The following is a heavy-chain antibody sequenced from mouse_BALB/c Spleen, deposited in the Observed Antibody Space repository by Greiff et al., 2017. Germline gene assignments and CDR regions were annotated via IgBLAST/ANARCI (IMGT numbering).Heavy chain of an antibody. Sequence: QVQLQQSGPELVRPGVSVKISCKGSGYTFTDYAMHWVKQSHAKSLEWIGVISTYYGNTNYNQKFKGKATMTVDKSSSTAYMELARLTSEDSAIYYCAGTNGNYEGYYAMDDWGEGTSVTVSA. CDR1: GYTFTDYA. CDR2: ISTYYGNT. CDR3: AGTNGNYEGYYAMDD. V-gene: IGHV1-67*01. D-gene: IGHD2-1*01. J-gene: IGHJ4*01.